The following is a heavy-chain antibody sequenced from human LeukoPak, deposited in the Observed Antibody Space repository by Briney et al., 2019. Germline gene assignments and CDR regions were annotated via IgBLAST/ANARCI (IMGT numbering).Heavy chain of an antibody. J-gene: IGHJ6*02. D-gene: IGHD4-17*01. Sequence: PSETLSLTCTVSGYSISSGYYWGWIRQPPGKGLEWIGSTYHSGSTYYNPSLKSRVTISVDTSKNQFSLKLSSVTAADTAVYYCAREVYGDYAVGGPFMDVWGQGTTVTVSS. CDR2: TYHSGST. CDR1: GYSISSGYY. CDR3: AREVYGDYAVGGPFMDV. V-gene: IGHV4-38-2*02.